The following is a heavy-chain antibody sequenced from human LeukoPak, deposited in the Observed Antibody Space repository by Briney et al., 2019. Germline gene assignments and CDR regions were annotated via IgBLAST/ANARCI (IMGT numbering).Heavy chain of an antibody. J-gene: IGHJ4*02. CDR3: TRDDAYYFDY. CDR2: IRSKAYGGTT. V-gene: IGHV3-49*04. Sequence: GGSLRLSCTASGFTFGDYAMSWVRQAPGEGLEWVGFIRSKAYGGTTEYAASVKGRFTISRDDSKSIAYLQMNSLKTEDTAVYYCTRDDAYYFDYWGQGTLVTVSS. CDR1: GFTFGDYA.